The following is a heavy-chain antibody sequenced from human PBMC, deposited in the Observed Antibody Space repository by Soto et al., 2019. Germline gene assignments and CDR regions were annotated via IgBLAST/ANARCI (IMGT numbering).Heavy chain of an antibody. J-gene: IGHJ6*02. V-gene: IGHV4-31*02. CDR2: ISYSGST. D-gene: IGHD2-21*01. Sequence: WTWIRQHPGKGLEWIGYISYSGSTYYNPSLKSRVTISVDTSKSQFSLKLNSVTAADTAVYYCARFVNYYYYGMDVWGQGTTVTVSS. CDR3: ARFVNYYYYGMDV.